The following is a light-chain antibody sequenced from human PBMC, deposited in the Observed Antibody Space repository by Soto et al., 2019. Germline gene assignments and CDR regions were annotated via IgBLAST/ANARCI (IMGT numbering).Light chain of an antibody. CDR2: GSS. Sequence: DIQMTQSPSSLSAFVGDRVTITCRASLAISNYLAWYQQKPGKVPKLLIYGSSTLQSGVPSRFAGSGSGTEFSLTITSLQHEDVATYYCQRYNTVPWTFGQGTKVEIK. V-gene: IGKV1-27*01. J-gene: IGKJ1*01. CDR1: LAISNY. CDR3: QRYNTVPWT.